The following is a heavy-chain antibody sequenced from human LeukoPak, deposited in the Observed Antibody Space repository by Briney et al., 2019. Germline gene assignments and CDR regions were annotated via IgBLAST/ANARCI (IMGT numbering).Heavy chain of an antibody. CDR3: ARGDSSSWYEGYLDY. CDR1: GFTFSSYA. V-gene: IGHV3-30*01. J-gene: IGHJ4*02. CDR2: ISYDGSNK. Sequence: HTGGSLRLSCAASGFTFSSYAMHWVRQAPGKGLEWVAVISYDGSNKYYADSVKGRFTISRDNSKNTLYLQMNSLRAEDTAVYYCARGDSSSWYEGYLDYWGQGTLVTVSS. D-gene: IGHD6-13*01.